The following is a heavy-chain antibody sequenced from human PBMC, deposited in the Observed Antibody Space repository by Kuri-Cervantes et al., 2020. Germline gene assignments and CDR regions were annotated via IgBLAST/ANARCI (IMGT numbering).Heavy chain of an antibody. Sequence: GGSLRLSCAASGFTFDDYAMHWVRQAPGKGLEWVSGISWNSGSIGYADSVKGRFTISRDNAKNSLYLQMNSLRAEDTALYYCAKGVGYQVNYFDYWGQGTLVTVSS. CDR1: GFTFDDYA. CDR2: ISWNSGSI. CDR3: AKGVGYQVNYFDY. D-gene: IGHD2-2*01. J-gene: IGHJ4*02. V-gene: IGHV3-9*01.